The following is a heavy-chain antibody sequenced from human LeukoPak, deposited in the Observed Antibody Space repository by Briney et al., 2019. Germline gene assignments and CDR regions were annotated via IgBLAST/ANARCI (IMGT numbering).Heavy chain of an antibody. CDR1: GYSFTSYW. CDR2: IYPGDSDT. D-gene: IGHD3-22*01. CDR3: AREPDSSGYSFDY. V-gene: IGHV5-51*01. J-gene: IGHJ4*02. Sequence: GESLKISCKGSGYSFTSYWIGWVRQMPGKGLEWMGIIYPGDSDTRYSPSFQGQVTIPADKSISTAYLQWGSLKASDTAMYYCAREPDSSGYSFDYWGQGTLVTVSS.